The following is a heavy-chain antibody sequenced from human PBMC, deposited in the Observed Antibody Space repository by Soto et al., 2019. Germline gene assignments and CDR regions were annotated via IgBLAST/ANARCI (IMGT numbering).Heavy chain of an antibody. CDR1: GFPFAPST. J-gene: IGHJ4*02. V-gene: IGHV3-23*01. CDR2: ISVSVGST. Sequence: EVQLLQSGGGLVQPGGSLTLSCGVSGFPFAPSTMSWVRQAPGKGLEWVSTISVSVGSTYSADSVQGRFTVSIDISDNTLFLRMTSLTADDTAVYFCAKRDVPHSTSNAYFYDHWGRGVLVTVSS. D-gene: IGHD2-21*02. CDR3: AKRDVPHSTSNAYFYDH.